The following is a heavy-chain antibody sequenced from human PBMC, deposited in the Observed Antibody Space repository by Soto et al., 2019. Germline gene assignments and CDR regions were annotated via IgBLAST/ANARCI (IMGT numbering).Heavy chain of an antibody. CDR2: IRSKAYGGTT. V-gene: IGHV3-49*03. CDR3: TRASVDTAMANYYYYYYMDV. CDR1: GFTFGDYA. D-gene: IGHD5-18*01. Sequence: GGSLRLSCTASGFTFGDYAMSWFRQAPGKGLEWVGFIRSKAYGGTTEYAASVKGRFTISRDDSKSIAYLQMNSLKTEDTAEYYCTRASVDTAMANYYYYYYMDVWGKGTTVTVSS. J-gene: IGHJ6*03.